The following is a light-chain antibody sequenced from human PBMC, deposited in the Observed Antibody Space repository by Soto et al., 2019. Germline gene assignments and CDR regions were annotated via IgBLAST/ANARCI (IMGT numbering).Light chain of an antibody. CDR3: QKYNRTPRT. V-gene: IGKV1-27*01. Sequence: DFQMTQSPSSLSASVGDRVTITCRASQDISDHLAWYQHKPGKVPKLLIYEASTLLSGVPSRFSGGGSGTDFTLTISSLQPEDVANYYCQKYNRTPRTFGQGTKVELK. CDR2: EAS. J-gene: IGKJ1*01. CDR1: QDISDH.